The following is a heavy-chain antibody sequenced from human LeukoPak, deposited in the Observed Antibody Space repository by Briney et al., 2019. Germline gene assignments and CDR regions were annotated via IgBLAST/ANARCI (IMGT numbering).Heavy chain of an antibody. CDR2: ISYDGSNK. J-gene: IGHJ4*02. CDR1: GFTFSAYG. V-gene: IGHV3-30*18. CDR3: AKGDLEGAYCGGDCATVFDY. D-gene: IGHD2-21*02. Sequence: QSGGSLRLFCAASGFTFSAYGMHWVRQAPAKGLQWVAVISYDGSNKYYAYSVKGGFNISRDNCKNTLYLQMNSLRAEDTAVYYCAKGDLEGAYCGGDCATVFDYWGQGTLVTVSS.